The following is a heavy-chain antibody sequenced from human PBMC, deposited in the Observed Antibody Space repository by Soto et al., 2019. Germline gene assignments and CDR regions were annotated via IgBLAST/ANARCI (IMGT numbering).Heavy chain of an antibody. V-gene: IGHV3-48*04. Sequence: GGSLRLSCAASGFTFSSYSMNWVRQAPGKGLEWVSYISSSSSTIYYADSVKGRFTISRDNAKNSLYLQMNSLRAEDTAVYYCARDPSGWYVDYFDYWGQGTLVTVSS. D-gene: IGHD6-19*01. CDR1: GFTFSSYS. J-gene: IGHJ4*02. CDR3: ARDPSGWYVDYFDY. CDR2: ISSSSSTI.